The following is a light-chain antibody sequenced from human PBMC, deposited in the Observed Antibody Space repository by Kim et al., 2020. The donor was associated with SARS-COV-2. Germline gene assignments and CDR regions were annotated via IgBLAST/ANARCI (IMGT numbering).Light chain of an antibody. Sequence: DIQMTQSPSSLSASVGDRVTITCRASQDISSYLNWYQQKPGKAPKLLIYTASSLQSGVPSRFTGSGSETDFTLTITSLQPEDFATYYCQQTSTDPRTFGQGTKLDIK. CDR2: TAS. J-gene: IGKJ1*01. CDR3: QQTSTDPRT. CDR1: QDISSY. V-gene: IGKV1-39*01.